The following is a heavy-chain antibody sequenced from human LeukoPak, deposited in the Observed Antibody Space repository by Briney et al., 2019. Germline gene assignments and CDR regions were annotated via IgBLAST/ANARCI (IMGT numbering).Heavy chain of an antibody. CDR3: ARDDTVTTSEGWFDP. CDR1: GYTFTSYY. CDR2: ISPSGGST. J-gene: IGHJ5*02. V-gene: IGHV1-46*01. D-gene: IGHD4-11*01. Sequence: ASVKVSCKASGYTFTSYYMHWVRQAPGQGLEWMGIISPSGGSTSYAQKFQGRVTMTRDTSTSTVYMELSSLRSEDTAVYYCARDDTVTTSEGWFDPWGQGTLVTVSS.